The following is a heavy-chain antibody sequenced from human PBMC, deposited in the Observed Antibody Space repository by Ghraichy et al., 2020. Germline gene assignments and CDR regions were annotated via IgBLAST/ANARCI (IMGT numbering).Heavy chain of an antibody. Sequence: GGSLRLSCVGSGFAFDSYSMDWVRQSPGKGLEWVSYITSSGRTIFYADSVKGRFTISRDNAQNSLYLQMKSLRDEDTAVYYCARGSRVVRFDYYDGMDVWGQGTTVTVSS. CDR1: GFAFDSYS. V-gene: IGHV3-48*02. D-gene: IGHD4-23*01. J-gene: IGHJ6*02. CDR2: ITSSGRTI. CDR3: ARGSRVVRFDYYDGMDV.